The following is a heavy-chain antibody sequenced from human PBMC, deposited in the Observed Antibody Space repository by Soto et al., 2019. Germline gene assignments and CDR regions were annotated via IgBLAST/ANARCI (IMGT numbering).Heavy chain of an antibody. CDR1: GYSFTSYW. CDR3: VRGSTITMFRGVMYYYYGMDV. J-gene: IGHJ6*02. Sequence: GESLKISCKGSGYSFTSYWIGWVRQMPGKGLEWMGIIYPGDSDTRYSPSFQGQVTISADKSISTAYLQWSSLKASDTAMYYCVRGSTITMFRGVMYYYYGMDVWGQGTTVTVSS. CDR2: IYPGDSDT. D-gene: IGHD3-10*01. V-gene: IGHV5-51*01.